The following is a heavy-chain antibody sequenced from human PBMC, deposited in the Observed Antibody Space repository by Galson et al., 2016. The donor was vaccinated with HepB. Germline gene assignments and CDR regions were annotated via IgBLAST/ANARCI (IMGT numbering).Heavy chain of an antibody. CDR2: INPGDSET. CDR3: ARHPGRGEGSPSGWFDP. J-gene: IGHJ5*02. V-gene: IGHV5-51*01. D-gene: IGHD6-6*01. CDR1: GYRFTSYW. Sequence: QSGAEAKKPGESLKIYCTGSGYRFTSYWIAWVRQVPGKGLEWMGFINPGDSETRYSPSFQGQVTISVEKSISTAYLQWSSLKAADTATYYCARHPGRGEGSPSGWFDPWGQGTLVTVSS.